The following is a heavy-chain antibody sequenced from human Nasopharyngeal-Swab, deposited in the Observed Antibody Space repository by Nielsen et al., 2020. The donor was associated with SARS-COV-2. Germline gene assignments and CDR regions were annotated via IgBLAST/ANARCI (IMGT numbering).Heavy chain of an antibody. CDR2: IYSGGHT. CDR3: ARSKYQLPEGYYYYYMDV. CDR1: GFTVSSNY. D-gene: IGHD2-2*01. V-gene: IGHV3-66*02. J-gene: IGHJ6*03. Sequence: GESLKISCAASGFTVSSNYMGWVRQAPGKGLEWVSVIYSGGHTYYADSVKGRFTISRDNSKNTLYLQMNSLRAEDTAVYYCARSKYQLPEGYYYYYMDVWGKGTTVTVSS.